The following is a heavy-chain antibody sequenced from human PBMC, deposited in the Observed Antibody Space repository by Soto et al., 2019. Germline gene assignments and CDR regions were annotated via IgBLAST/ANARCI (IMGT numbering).Heavy chain of an antibody. CDR1: GGSISNYH. D-gene: IGHD6-13*01. J-gene: IGHJ5*02. CDR2: IYYSGST. CDR3: ARGKSSSWYDWFDP. V-gene: IGHV4-59*01. Sequence: SETLSLTCTVSGGSISNYHWNWIRQPPGKGLEWIGYIYYSGSTNYNPSLKSRVTISADTSNNHFSLKLSSVTAADTAVYYCARGKSSSWYDWFDPWGQGTLVTVSS.